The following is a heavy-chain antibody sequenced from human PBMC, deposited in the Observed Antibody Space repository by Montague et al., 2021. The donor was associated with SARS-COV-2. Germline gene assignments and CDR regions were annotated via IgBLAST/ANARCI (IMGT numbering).Heavy chain of an antibody. J-gene: IGHJ3*01. Sequence: SETLSLTCAVYGGSFSGYHWTWIRQAPGKGLGWIAEIDHGGKTNYNPSLKSRTTISVDTSKNQVSLKMTSVTAADTAMYYCARDKPVRGQMRHFDLFSSGPFDVWGQGTQVTVSS. CDR1: GGSFSGYH. CDR2: IDHGGKT. V-gene: IGHV4-34*01. CDR3: ARDKPVRGQMRHFDLFSSGPFDV. D-gene: IGHD3-9*01.